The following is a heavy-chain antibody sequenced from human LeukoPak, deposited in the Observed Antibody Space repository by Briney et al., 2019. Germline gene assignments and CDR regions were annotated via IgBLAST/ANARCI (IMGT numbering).Heavy chain of an antibody. D-gene: IGHD3-22*01. Sequence: ASVKVSCKASGYTFTSYGISWVRQAPGQGPEWMGWISAYNGNTNYAQKLQGRVTMTTDTSTSTAYMELRSLRSDDTAVYYCARDTQYYYDSRIAADAFDIWGQGTMVTVSS. V-gene: IGHV1-18*01. CDR1: GYTFTSYG. J-gene: IGHJ3*02. CDR3: ARDTQYYYDSRIAADAFDI. CDR2: ISAYNGNT.